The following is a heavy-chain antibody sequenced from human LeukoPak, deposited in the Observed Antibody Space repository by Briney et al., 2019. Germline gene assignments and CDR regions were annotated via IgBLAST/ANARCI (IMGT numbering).Heavy chain of an antibody. J-gene: IGHJ4*02. V-gene: IGHV4-38-2*02. CDR2: IYSSGRT. CDR1: GYSISSGFY. CDR3: ARGDSGWYLGLGFDY. Sequence: SETLSLTCSVSGYSISSGFYWGWIRQPPGKGLEWIGSIYSSGRTYYSPSLKSRVTISVDTSKNQVSLKLRSVTAADTAVYYCARGDSGWYLGLGFDYWGQGTLVTVSS. D-gene: IGHD6-19*01.